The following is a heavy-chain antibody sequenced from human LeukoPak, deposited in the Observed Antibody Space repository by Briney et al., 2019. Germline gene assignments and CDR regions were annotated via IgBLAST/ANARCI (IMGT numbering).Heavy chain of an antibody. J-gene: IGHJ4*02. CDR3: AKDPPPGYCSGGSCYFDY. V-gene: IGHV3-23*01. CDR2: ISGSGGST. D-gene: IGHD2-15*01. Sequence: PGGTLRLSCAASGFTFSSYGMSWVRQAPGKGLEWVSAISGSGGSTYYADSVKGRFTISRDNSKNTLYLQMNSLRAEDTAVYYCAKDPPPGYCSGGSCYFDYWGQGTLVTVSS. CDR1: GFTFSSYG.